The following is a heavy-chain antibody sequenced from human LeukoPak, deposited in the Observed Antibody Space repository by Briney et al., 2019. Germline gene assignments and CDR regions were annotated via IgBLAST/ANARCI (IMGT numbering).Heavy chain of an antibody. D-gene: IGHD6-6*01. CDR3: ARGIVARSPYYYYYMDV. CDR2: INHSGST. Sequence: SETLSLTCAVYGGSFSGYYWGWIRQPPGKGLEWIGEINHSGSTNYNPSLKSRVTISVDTSKNQFSLKLSSVTAADTAVYYCARGIVARSPYYYYYMDVWGKGTTVTVSS. J-gene: IGHJ6*03. CDR1: GGSFSGYY. V-gene: IGHV4-34*01.